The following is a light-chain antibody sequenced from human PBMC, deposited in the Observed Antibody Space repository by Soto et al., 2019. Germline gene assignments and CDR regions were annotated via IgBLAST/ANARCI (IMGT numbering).Light chain of an antibody. CDR3: SSYRRSTTLYV. J-gene: IGLJ1*01. V-gene: IGLV2-14*01. CDR1: PSDVGAYNY. CDR2: EVS. Sequence: QSVLTQPASVSGSPGQSITISCTGSPSDVGAYNYVSWYQQHPGKAPKLMIYEVSNRPSGVSHRFSGSKSGYTASLTISGLQAEDEADYYCSSYRRSTTLYVFGSGTKLTVL.